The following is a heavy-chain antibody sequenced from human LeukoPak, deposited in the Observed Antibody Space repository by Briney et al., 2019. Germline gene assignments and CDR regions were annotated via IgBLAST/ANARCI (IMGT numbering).Heavy chain of an antibody. D-gene: IGHD3-10*01. CDR3: VRSQQAYGSGNSYYFDY. V-gene: IGHV4-31*03. CDR2: IYYSGST. Sequence: PSETLSLTCTVSGDSISSGGHYWSWIRQHPGKGPEWIGYIYYSGSTYYNPSLNSRVTISMDKSQNQFSLKLTSVTAADTAVYYCVRSQQAYGSGNSYYFDYWGQGTLVTVSS. J-gene: IGHJ4*02. CDR1: GDSISSGGHY.